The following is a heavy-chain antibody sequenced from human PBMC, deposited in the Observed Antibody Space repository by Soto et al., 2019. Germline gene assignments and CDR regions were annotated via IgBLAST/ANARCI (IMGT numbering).Heavy chain of an antibody. CDR2: ILSSGST. V-gene: IGHV4-4*07. J-gene: IGHJ4*02. D-gene: IGHD5-12*01. Sequence: SETLSLTCTVSGGSINTFYWGWVRQPAGKGLEWIGRILSSGSTSFNPSLESRVAMSVDTSKNHFSLNLSSVTAADMAVYYCAREGSYSAYNFAHGIQLWSFDFWGQGALVTVSS. CDR1: GGSINTFY. CDR3: AREGSYSAYNFAHGIQLWSFDF.